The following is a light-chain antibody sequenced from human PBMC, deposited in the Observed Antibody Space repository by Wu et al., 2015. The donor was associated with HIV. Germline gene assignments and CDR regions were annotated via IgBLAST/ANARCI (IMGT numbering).Light chain of an antibody. CDR2: GAS. CDR1: QSLGTN. J-gene: IGKJ2*01. CDR3: QQYGSSPYT. Sequence: EIVLTQSPATLSLSPGERATLSCRASQSLGTNLAWYQQKPGQAPRLLIYGASNRATGIPARFSGSGSGTDFTLTISRLEPEDFAVYYCQQYGSSPYTFGQGTKLEIK. V-gene: IGKV3-20*01.